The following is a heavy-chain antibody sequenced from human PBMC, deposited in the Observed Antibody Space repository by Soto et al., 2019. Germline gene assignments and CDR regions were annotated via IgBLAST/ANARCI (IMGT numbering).Heavy chain of an antibody. Sequence: HPGGPLRLSCDGSGFMFDRYYMGWVRQAPGRGLEWVANMNPDGRERFYVDSVKGRFTISRDNARNSLYLQMDSLRAEDTAIYYCARDPLEWALLLYFWGQGTLVTVSS. CDR1: GFMFDRYY. D-gene: IGHD1-26*01. CDR2: MNPDGRER. V-gene: IGHV3-7*04. CDR3: ARDPLEWALLLYF. J-gene: IGHJ4*02.